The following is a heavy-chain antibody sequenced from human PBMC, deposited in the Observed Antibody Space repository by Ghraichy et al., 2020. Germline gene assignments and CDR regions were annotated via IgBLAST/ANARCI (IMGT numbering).Heavy chain of an antibody. D-gene: IGHD6-19*01. CDR1: GFTFSSYA. CDR2: ISGSGGST. J-gene: IGHJ1*01. Sequence: GGSLRLSCAASGFTFSSYAMSWVRQAPGKGLEWVSAISGSGGSTYHADSVKGRFTISRDNSKNTLYLQMNSLRAEDTAVYYCAKDISRSPEWLEPAPYFQHWGQGTLVTVSS. CDR3: AKDISRSPEWLEPAPYFQH. V-gene: IGHV3-23*01.